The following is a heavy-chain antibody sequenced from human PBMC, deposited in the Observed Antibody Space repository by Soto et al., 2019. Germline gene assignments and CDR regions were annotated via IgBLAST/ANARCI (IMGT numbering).Heavy chain of an antibody. CDR1: GGSISSGGYY. CDR2: IYYSGST. D-gene: IGHD2-15*01. V-gene: IGHV4-31*03. CDR3: AREGYCSGGSCYSSNPYNWFDP. J-gene: IGHJ5*02. Sequence: SETLSLTCTVAGGSISSGGYYWSWIRQHPGKGLEWIGYIYYSGSTYYNPSLKSRVTISVDTSKNQFSLKLSSVTAADTAVYYCAREGYCSGGSCYSSNPYNWFDPWGQGTLVTVS.